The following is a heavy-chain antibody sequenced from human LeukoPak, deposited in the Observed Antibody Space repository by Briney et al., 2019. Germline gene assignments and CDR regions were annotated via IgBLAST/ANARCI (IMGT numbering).Heavy chain of an antibody. V-gene: IGHV1-69*05. Sequence: VASVKVSCKASGGTFSSYAISWVRQAPGQGLEWMGGIIPIFGTANYAQKFQGRVTITTDESTSTDYMELSSLRSEDAAVYYCAREPYYYDSSGPNWFDPWGQGTLVTVSS. J-gene: IGHJ5*02. CDR1: GGTFSSYA. D-gene: IGHD3-22*01. CDR3: AREPYYYDSSGPNWFDP. CDR2: IIPIFGTA.